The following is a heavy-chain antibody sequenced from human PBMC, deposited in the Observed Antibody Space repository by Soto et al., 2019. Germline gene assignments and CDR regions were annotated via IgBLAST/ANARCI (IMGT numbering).Heavy chain of an antibody. V-gene: IGHV3-23*01. J-gene: IGHJ4*02. Sequence: GGSLRLSCAASGFTFSNYAMSWVRQTPGKGLEWVSGISGSGGTTDYADSAKGRFTISRDKSKNTLYLQMNSLRPEDTAVYYCAKDRETSMVGSYFDSWGQGTMVTVSS. CDR1: GFTFSNYA. CDR3: AKDRETSMVGSYFDS. CDR2: ISGSGGTT. D-gene: IGHD3-10*01.